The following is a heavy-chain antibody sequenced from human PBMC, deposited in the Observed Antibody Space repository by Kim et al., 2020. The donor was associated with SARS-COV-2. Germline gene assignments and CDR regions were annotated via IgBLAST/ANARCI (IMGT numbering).Heavy chain of an antibody. J-gene: IGHJ4*02. D-gene: IGHD1-20*01. V-gene: IGHV1-18*01. CDR2: NGNT. CDR3: ARGISFDY. Sequence: NGNTNYAQKLQGRVTMTTDTSTSTAYMELRSLRSDDTAMYYCARGISFDYWGQGTLVTVSS.